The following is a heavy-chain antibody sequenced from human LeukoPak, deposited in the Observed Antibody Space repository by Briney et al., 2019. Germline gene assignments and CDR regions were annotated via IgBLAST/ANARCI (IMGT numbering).Heavy chain of an antibody. CDR1: GLTFSSYA. V-gene: IGHV3-23*01. CDR2: ISGSGGST. D-gene: IGHD6-13*01. CDR3: AKQGMYSSSWYYFDY. J-gene: IGHJ4*02. Sequence: GGSLRLSCAASGLTFSSYAMSWVRQAPGKGLEWVSAISGSGGSTYYADSGKGRFTISRDNSKNTLYLQMNSLRAEDTAVYYCAKQGMYSSSWYYFDYWGQGTLVTVSS.